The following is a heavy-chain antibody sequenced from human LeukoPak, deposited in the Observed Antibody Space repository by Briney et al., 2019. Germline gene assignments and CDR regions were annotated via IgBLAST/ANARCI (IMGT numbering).Heavy chain of an antibody. CDR3: ARGRRRDGYNDGFDY. V-gene: IGHV1-69*13. CDR2: IIPIFGTA. Sequence: ASVKVSCKASGGTFSSYAISWVRQAPGQGLEWMGGIIPIFGTANYAQKFQGRVTITADESTSTAYMELSSLRSEDTAVYYCARGRRRDGYNDGFDYWGQEPWSPSPQ. J-gene: IGHJ4*01. D-gene: IGHD5-24*01. CDR1: GGTFSSYA.